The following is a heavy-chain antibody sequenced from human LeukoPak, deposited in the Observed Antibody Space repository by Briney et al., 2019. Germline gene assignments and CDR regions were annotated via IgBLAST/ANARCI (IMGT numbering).Heavy chain of an antibody. V-gene: IGHV4-39*07. CDR1: GGSISSSSYY. CDR2: IYYSGST. D-gene: IGHD3-3*01. Sequence: PSETLSLTCTVSGGSISSSSYYWGWIRQPPGKGLEWIGSIYYSGSTYYNPSLKSRVTISVDTSKNQFSLKLSSVTATDTAVYYCARGVTPYDFWSGYYFYYYMDVWGKGTTVTVSS. J-gene: IGHJ6*03. CDR3: ARGVTPYDFWSGYYFYYYMDV.